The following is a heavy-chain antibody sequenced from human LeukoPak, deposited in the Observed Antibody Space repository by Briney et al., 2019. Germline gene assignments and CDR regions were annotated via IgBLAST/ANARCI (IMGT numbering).Heavy chain of an antibody. CDR1: GLTFSGHA. CDR3: ARGSTSSWSYLDY. V-gene: IGHV3-33*01. Sequence: PGRSLRLSCAVSGLTFSGHAMHWVRQAPGKGLEWVAIISYDGRNTYYADSVKGRFTISRANSKNTLYLQMNSLRAEDAAVYYCARGSTSSWSYLDYWGQGTLVTVSS. J-gene: IGHJ4*02. D-gene: IGHD6-13*01. CDR2: ISYDGRNT.